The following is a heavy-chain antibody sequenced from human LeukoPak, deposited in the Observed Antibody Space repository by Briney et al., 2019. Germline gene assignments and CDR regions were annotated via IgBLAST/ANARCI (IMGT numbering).Heavy chain of an antibody. J-gene: IGHJ5*02. CDR1: GYTFTSYD. CDR2: MNPNSGNT. Sequence: ASVKVSCKASGYTFTSYDINWVRQATGQGLEWMGWMNPNSGNTGYAQKFQGRVTMTRNTSISTAYMELSSLGSEDTAVYYCASTIPHCSSTSCYRRAANWFDPWGQGTLVTVSS. D-gene: IGHD2-2*01. V-gene: IGHV1-8*01. CDR3: ASTIPHCSSTSCYRRAANWFDP.